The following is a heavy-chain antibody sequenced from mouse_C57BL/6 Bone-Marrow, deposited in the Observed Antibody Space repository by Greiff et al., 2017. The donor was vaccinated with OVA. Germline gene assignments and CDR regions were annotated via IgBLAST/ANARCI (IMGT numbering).Heavy chain of an antibody. J-gene: IGHJ3*01. V-gene: IGHV1-7*01. CDR2: INPSSGST. D-gene: IGHD1-1*01. Sequence: QVQLQQSGAELAKPGASVKLSCKASGYTFTSYWMHWVKQRPGQGLEWIGYINPSSGSTKYNQKFKAKSTLTADKSSSTAYMQLSSLTYEDSAVYYCARGYYGSSPPWFAYWGQGTLVTVSA. CDR1: GYTFTSYW. CDR3: ARGYYGSSPPWFAY.